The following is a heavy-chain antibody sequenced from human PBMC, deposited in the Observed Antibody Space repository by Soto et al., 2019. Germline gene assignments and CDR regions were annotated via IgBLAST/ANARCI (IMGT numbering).Heavy chain of an antibody. D-gene: IGHD3-3*01. J-gene: IGHJ4*02. Sequence: SETLSLTCAVYGGSFSGYYWSWIRQPPGKGLEWIGEINHSGSTNYNPSLKSRVTISVDTSKNQFSLKLSSVTAADTAVYYCAADYDCWRGYFSDYSGPGTWLTVS. CDR1: GGSFSGYY. V-gene: IGHV4-34*01. CDR2: INHSGST. CDR3: AADYDCWRGYFSDY.